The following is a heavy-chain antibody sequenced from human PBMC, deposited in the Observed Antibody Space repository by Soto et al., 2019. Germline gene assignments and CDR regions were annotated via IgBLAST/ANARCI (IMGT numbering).Heavy chain of an antibody. Sequence: TSETLSLTCAVYGGSFSGYYWSWIRQPPGKGLEWIGEINHSGSTNYNPSLKSRVTISVDTSKNQFSLNLSSVTAADTAMYYCAREKASSRTLMIWGQGTPVTVSS. J-gene: IGHJ4*02. CDR3: AREKASSRTLMI. CDR2: INHSGST. CDR1: GGSFSGYY. D-gene: IGHD6-13*01. V-gene: IGHV4-34*01.